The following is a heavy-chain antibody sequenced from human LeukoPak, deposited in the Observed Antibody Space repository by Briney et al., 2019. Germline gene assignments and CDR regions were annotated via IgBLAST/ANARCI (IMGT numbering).Heavy chain of an antibody. Sequence: ASVKVSCKASGYTFTSYGISWVRQAPGQGLEWMGWISAYNGNTNYAQKLQGRVTMTTDTSTSTAYMELRSLRSDDTAVYHCARRGYCSSTSCYAVEFDYWGQGTLVTVSS. J-gene: IGHJ4*02. D-gene: IGHD2-2*01. CDR2: ISAYNGNT. CDR1: GYTFTSYG. CDR3: ARRGYCSSTSCYAVEFDY. V-gene: IGHV1-18*01.